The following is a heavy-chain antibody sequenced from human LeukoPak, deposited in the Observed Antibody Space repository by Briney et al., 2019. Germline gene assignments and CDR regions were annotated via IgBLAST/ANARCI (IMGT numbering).Heavy chain of an antibody. V-gene: IGHV3-30-3*01. Sequence: GGSLRLSCAASGFTFSSYAMHWVRQAPGKGLEWVAVISYDGSNKYYADSVKGRFTISRDNSKNTLYLQMNSLRAEDTAVYYCAREVRPRDAFDIWGQGTMVTVSS. J-gene: IGHJ3*02. CDR1: GFTFSSYA. CDR2: ISYDGSNK. CDR3: AREVRPRDAFDI. D-gene: IGHD3-22*01.